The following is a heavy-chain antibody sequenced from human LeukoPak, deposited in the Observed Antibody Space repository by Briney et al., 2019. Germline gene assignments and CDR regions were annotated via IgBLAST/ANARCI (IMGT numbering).Heavy chain of an antibody. CDR3: AKATDIVATTYFDY. CDR1: GFTFNSYA. D-gene: IGHD5-12*01. Sequence: PGGSLRLSCAASGFTFNSYAMLGAPQAPGKGREGVSAISCSGGSTYYADSVKGRFTISRDNSKNTLYLQMNSLRAEDTAVYYCAKATDIVATTYFDYWGQGTLVTVSS. CDR2: ISCSGGST. J-gene: IGHJ4*02. V-gene: IGHV3-23*01.